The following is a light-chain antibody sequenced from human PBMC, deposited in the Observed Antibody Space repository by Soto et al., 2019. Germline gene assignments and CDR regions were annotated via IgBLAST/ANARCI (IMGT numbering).Light chain of an antibody. V-gene: IGLV2-14*01. J-gene: IGLJ1*01. CDR2: DVS. CDR3: NSYTSSSLYV. Sequence: QSALTQPASVSGSPGQSITISCTGTSSDVGGYNYVSWYQQNPGKAPKLMIYDVSNRPSGVSNRFSGSKSGNTASLTISGLQAEDEADYYCNSYTSSSLYVFGTGTKVTVL. CDR1: SSDVGGYNY.